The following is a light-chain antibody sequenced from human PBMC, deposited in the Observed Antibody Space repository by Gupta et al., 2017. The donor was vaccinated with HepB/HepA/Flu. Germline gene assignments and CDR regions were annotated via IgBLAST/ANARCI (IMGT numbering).Light chain of an antibody. V-gene: IGLV2-14*03. CDR1: ISDVGGYNY. J-gene: IGLJ1*01. CDR2: DVS. Sequence: QSALTQPASVSGSPGPSITISCTGTISDVGGYNYVAWYQQHPGKAPKLMIYDVSNRPSGVSNRFSGSKSGNTASLTISGLQAEDEADYYCSSYTSSSTLYVFGTGTKVTVL. CDR3: SSYTSSSTLYV.